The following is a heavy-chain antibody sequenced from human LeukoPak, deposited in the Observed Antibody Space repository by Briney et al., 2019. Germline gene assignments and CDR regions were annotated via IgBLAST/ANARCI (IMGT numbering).Heavy chain of an antibody. J-gene: IGHJ4*02. CDR3: AREYSGSYYRS. CDR2: IYHSGST. D-gene: IGHD1-26*01. Sequence: SETLSLTCTVSGDSISSGYYWGWIRQPPGKGLEWIGSIYHSGSTYYNPSLKSRVTISVDTSKNQFSLKLSSVTAADTAVYYCAREYSGSYYRSWGQGTLVTVSS. CDR1: GDSISSGYY. V-gene: IGHV4-38-2*02.